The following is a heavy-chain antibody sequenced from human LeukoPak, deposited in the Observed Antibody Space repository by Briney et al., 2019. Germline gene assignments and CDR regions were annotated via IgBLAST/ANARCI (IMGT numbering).Heavy chain of an antibody. J-gene: IGHJ5*02. CDR3: ARGRSISMVRGENWFDP. CDR1: GYTFTSYG. Sequence: EASVKVSCKASGYTFTSYGISWVRQAPGKGLEWVGWISAYNGNTNYAQKLQGRVTMTTDTSTSTVYMELSSLRSEDTAVYYCARGRSISMVRGENWFDPWGQGTLVTVSS. V-gene: IGHV1-18*01. D-gene: IGHD3-10*01. CDR2: ISAYNGNT.